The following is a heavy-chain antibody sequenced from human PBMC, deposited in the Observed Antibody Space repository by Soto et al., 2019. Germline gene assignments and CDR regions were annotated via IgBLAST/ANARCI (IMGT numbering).Heavy chain of an antibody. CDR2: IYYTGTT. D-gene: IGHD6-13*01. CDR1: GGSLSSGDLY. CDR3: ARDIAAALGAWFDP. Sequence: SETLSLTCTVSGGSLSSGDLYWSWIRQPPGKGLEWIGYIYYTGTTQYNPSLRSRVAMSRDTSKNQFSLKLSSVTAADTAVYYCARDIAAALGAWFDPWSQGTLVTVSS. V-gene: IGHV4-30-4*01. J-gene: IGHJ5*02.